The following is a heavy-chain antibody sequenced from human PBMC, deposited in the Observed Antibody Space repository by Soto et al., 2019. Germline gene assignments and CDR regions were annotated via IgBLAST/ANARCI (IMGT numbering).Heavy chain of an antibody. CDR3: AAGDYGGNFDY. J-gene: IGHJ4*02. CDR1: GGSISSGGYY. Sequence: SETLSLTCTVSGGSISSGGYYWSWIRQHPGKGLEWIGYIYYSGSTYYNPSLKSRVTISVDTSKNQFSLKLSSVTAADTAVYYCAAGDYGGNFDYWGQGTLVTVSS. D-gene: IGHD4-17*01. V-gene: IGHV4-31*03. CDR2: IYYSGST.